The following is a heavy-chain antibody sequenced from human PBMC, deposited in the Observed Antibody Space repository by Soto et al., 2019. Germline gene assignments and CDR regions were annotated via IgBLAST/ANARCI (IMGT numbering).Heavy chain of an antibody. J-gene: IGHJ4*02. V-gene: IGHV4-4*02. D-gene: IGHD2-2*02. CDR1: GGSISSTNW. CDR3: ANLPPRIELAVLPIPT. CDR2: IYHSGST. Sequence: QVQLQESGPGLVKPSGTLSLTCAVSGGSISSTNWWSWVRQSPGKGLEWIGEIYHSGSTNYNPSLRGRVTIPGDKANNPFSLKVRSVTAADTAMYYCANLPPRIELAVLPIPTWGQGTLVTVTS.